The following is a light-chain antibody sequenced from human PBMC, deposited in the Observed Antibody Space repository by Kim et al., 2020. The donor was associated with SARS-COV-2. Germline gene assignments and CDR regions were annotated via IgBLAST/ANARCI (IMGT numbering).Light chain of an antibody. V-gene: IGLV3-19*01. CDR3: NSRDSSGNHLYV. CDR2: GKN. J-gene: IGLJ1*01. CDR1: SLRSYY. Sequence: LGQTVRITCQGDSLRSYYASWYQQKPGQAPVLVIYGKNNRPSGIPDRFSGSSSGNTASLTITGAQAEDEADYYCNSRDSSGNHLYVFGTGTKATVL.